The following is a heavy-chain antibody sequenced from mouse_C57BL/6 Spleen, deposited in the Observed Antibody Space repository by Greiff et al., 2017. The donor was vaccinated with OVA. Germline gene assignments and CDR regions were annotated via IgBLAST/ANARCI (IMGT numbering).Heavy chain of an antibody. CDR3: ARDEGFAY. J-gene: IGHJ3*01. V-gene: IGHV1-26*01. CDR1: GYTFTDYY. CDR2: INPNNGGT. Sequence: VQLQQSGPELVKPGASVKISCKASGYTFTDYYMNWVKQSHGKSLEWIGDINPNNGGTSYNQQFKGKATLTVDKSSSTAYMELRSLTSEDSAGYYCARDEGFAYWGQGTRVTVSA.